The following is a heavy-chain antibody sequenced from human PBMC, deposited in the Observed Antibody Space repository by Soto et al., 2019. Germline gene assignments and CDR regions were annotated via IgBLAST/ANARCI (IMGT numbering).Heavy chain of an antibody. J-gene: IGHJ5*02. Sequence: SETLSLTCTVSGCSISSSSYYWGWIRQPPGKGLEWIGSIYYSGSTYYNPSLKSRVTISVDTSKNQFSLKLSSVTAADTAVYYCARLVVDTAMVNFDPWGQGTLVTVSS. V-gene: IGHV4-39*01. CDR1: GCSISSSSYY. CDR2: IYYSGST. D-gene: IGHD5-18*01. CDR3: ARLVVDTAMVNFDP.